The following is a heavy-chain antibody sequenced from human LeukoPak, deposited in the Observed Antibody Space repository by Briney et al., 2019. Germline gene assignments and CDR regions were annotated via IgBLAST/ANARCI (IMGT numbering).Heavy chain of an antibody. CDR1: GGSFSGYY. CDR3: ARDCGGDCYGSFDY. J-gene: IGHJ4*02. Sequence: PSETLSLTCAVYGGSFSGYYWSWLRQPPGKGLEWIGYIYYSGSTNYNPSLKSRVTISVDTSKNQFSLKLSSVTAADTAVYYCARDCGGDCYGSFDYWGQGTLVTVSS. V-gene: IGHV4-59*01. CDR2: IYYSGST. D-gene: IGHD2-21*02.